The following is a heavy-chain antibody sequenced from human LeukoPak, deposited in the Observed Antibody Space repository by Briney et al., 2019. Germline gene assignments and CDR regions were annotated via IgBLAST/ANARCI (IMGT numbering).Heavy chain of an antibody. CDR1: GFTFSNAW. CDR3: TTVAPVWDGYNYFYFDY. V-gene: IGHV3-15*01. J-gene: IGHJ4*02. D-gene: IGHD5-24*01. Sequence: PGGSLRLSCAASGFTFSNAWMSWVRQAPGKGLEWVGRIKSKTDGGTTDYAAPAKGRFTISRDDSKNTLYLQMNSLKTEDTAVYYCTTVAPVWDGYNYFYFDYWGQGTLVTVSS. CDR2: IKSKTDGGTT.